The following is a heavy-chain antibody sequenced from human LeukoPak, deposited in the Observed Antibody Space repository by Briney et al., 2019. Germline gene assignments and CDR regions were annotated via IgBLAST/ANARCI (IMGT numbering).Heavy chain of an antibody. CDR1: GLTFSSYV. CDR3: AKDMDHDYDDYGFDY. J-gene: IGHJ4*02. Sequence: GGSLRLSCAASGLTFSSYVMHWVRQAPGKGLEWVAFISYDGSNKYYADSVKGRCTISRDNSKNTVYLQMNSLRAEDTAVYYCAKDMDHDYDDYGFDYWGQGTPVTVSS. CDR2: ISYDGSNK. D-gene: IGHD4-17*01. V-gene: IGHV3-30*18.